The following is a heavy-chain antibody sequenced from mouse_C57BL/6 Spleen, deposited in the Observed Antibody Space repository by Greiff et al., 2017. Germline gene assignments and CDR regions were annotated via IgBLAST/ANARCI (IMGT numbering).Heavy chain of an antibody. CDR3: TRGGLGLNFDY. D-gene: IGHD4-1*01. V-gene: IGHV1-15*01. J-gene: IGHJ2*01. Sequence: QVQLQQSGAELVRPGASVTLSCKASGYTFTDYEMHWVKQTPVHGLEWIGAIDPETGGTAYNQKFKGKAILTADKSASTAYMELRSLTSEYSAVYYCTRGGLGLNFDYWGQGTTLTVSS. CDR2: IDPETGGT. CDR1: GYTFTDYE.